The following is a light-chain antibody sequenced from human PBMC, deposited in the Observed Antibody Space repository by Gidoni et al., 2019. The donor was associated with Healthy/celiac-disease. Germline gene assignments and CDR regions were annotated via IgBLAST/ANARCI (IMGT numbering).Light chain of an antibody. J-gene: IGKJ1*01. Sequence: EIVMTQSPATLSVPPGERATLSCRASQSVSSNLAWYQQKPGQAPRLLIYGASTRATGIPARFSGSGSGTEFTLTISSLQSEDFAVYYCQHRATFGQGTKVEIK. CDR3: QHRAT. CDR2: GAS. CDR1: QSVSSN. V-gene: IGKV3-15*01.